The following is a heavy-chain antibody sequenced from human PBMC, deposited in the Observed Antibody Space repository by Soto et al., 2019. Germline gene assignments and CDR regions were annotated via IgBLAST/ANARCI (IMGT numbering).Heavy chain of an antibody. CDR1: GGSFSGYY. CDR3: ARGPRGDYVWGSYRPSPYFDY. CDR2: SNHSGST. V-gene: IGHV4-34*01. D-gene: IGHD3-16*02. Sequence: QVQLQQWGAGLLKPSETLALTCAVYGGSFSGYYWSWIRQPPGKGLEWIGESNHSGSTNYNPSLTSRVTIAVDTSKNQVSLKLSAVTAADTAVYYCARGPRGDYVWGSYRPSPYFDYWGQGTMVTVSS. J-gene: IGHJ4*02.